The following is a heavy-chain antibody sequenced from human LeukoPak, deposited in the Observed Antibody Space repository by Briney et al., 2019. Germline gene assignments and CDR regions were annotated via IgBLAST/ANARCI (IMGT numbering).Heavy chain of an antibody. CDR2: ISSSGSTI. Sequence: PGQSLTLSCPVSGFTFSNYYMSWIRQAAGKGLEWVAYISSSGSTIYNAHSVKGRFTTSRDNAKTSLYLQMNSLRAEDTAVYYCARDPGCPSPYYVDYWGQGNLVTVSS. V-gene: IGHV3-11*01. CDR1: GFTFSNYY. J-gene: IGHJ4*02. D-gene: IGHD2-8*01. CDR3: ARDPGCPSPYYVDY.